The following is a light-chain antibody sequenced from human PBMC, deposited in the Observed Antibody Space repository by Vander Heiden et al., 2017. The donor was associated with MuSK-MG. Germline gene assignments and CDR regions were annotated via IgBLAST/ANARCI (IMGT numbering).Light chain of an antibody. CDR3: QQSDSTPRT. CDR2: AAS. V-gene: IGKV1-39*01. Sequence: DIQMTQSPFSLSASVGDRVTITCRASQRISSYLNWYQQKPGKAPKLLIYAASSLQSGVPSRFSGSRSGTDFTLTISSLQPEDFATYYCQQSDSTPRTFGQGTKVEIK. J-gene: IGKJ1*01. CDR1: QRISSY.